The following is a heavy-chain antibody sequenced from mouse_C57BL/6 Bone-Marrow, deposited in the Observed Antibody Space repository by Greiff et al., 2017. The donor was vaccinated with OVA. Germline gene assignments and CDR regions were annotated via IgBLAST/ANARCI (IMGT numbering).Heavy chain of an antibody. V-gene: IGHV1-4*01. CDR2: INPSSGYT. J-gene: IGHJ2*01. Sequence: VQLQQSGAELARPGASVKMSCKASGYTFTSYTMHWVKQRPGQGLEWIGYINPSSGYTKYNQKFKDKATLTADKSSSTAYMQLSSLTSEDSAVYYWAGIYYDYDRPFDYWGQGTTLTVSS. D-gene: IGHD2-4*01. CDR3: AGIYYDYDRPFDY. CDR1: GYTFTSYT.